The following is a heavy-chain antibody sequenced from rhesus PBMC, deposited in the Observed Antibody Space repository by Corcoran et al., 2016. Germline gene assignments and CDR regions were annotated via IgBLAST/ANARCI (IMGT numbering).Heavy chain of an antibody. J-gene: IGHJ6*01. CDR1: GPFHNRGFC. CDR2: GGGGIGTT. CDR3: ARVSYGQSSYGLDS. Sequence: LPGSGPRRGKASETLSLTCPVLGPFHNRGFCLSWVRQPPGRGLEWMWYGGGGIGTTNYNPPLKSRVTISEDTSKNQFSLKLTSVTAADTAVYYCARVSYGQSSYGLDSWGQGVAVTVFS. V-gene: IGHV4-127*01. D-gene: IGHD4-29*01.